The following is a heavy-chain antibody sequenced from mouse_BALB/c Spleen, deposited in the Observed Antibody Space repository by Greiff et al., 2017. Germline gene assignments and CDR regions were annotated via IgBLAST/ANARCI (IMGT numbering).Heavy chain of an antibody. J-gene: IGHJ4*01. CDR3: TRGVITRYYYAMDY. D-gene: IGHD2-4*01. CDR2: INPSNGGT. CDR1: GFTFTSYY. V-gene: IGHV1S81*02. Sequence: QVQLQQSGAELVKPGASVKLSCKASGFTFTSYYMYWVKQRPGQGLEWIGEINPSNGGTNFNEKFKSKATLTVDKSSSTAYMQLSSLTSEDSAVYYCTRGVITRYYYAMDYWGQGTSVTVSS.